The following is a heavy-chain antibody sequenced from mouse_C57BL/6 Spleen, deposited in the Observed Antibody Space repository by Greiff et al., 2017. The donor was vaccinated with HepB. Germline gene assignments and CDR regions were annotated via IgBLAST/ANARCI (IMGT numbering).Heavy chain of an antibody. J-gene: IGHJ4*01. V-gene: IGHV5-9-1*02. CDR3: TRGAYGSSYEYYAMDY. Sequence: EVQLVESGEGLVKPGGSLKLSCAASGFTFSSYAMSWVRQTPEKRLEWVAYISSGGDYIYYADTVKGRFTISRDNARNTLYLQMSSLKSEDTAMYYCTRGAYGSSYEYYAMDYWGQGTSVTVSS. CDR2: ISSGGDYI. D-gene: IGHD1-1*01. CDR1: GFTFSSYA.